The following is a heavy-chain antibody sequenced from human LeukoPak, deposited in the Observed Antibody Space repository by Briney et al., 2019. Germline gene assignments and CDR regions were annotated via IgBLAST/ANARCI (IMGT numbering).Heavy chain of an antibody. CDR3: ARALSRGLMVSFDY. J-gene: IGHJ4*02. V-gene: IGHV1-3*01. D-gene: IGHD3-16*01. CDR2: INAGNGNT. CDR1: GYTFTSYA. Sequence: ASVNVSCKASGYTFTSYAMHWVRQAPGQRLEWMGWINAGNGNTKYSQKFQGRVTITRDTSASTAYMELSSLRSEDTAVYYCARALSRGLMVSFDYWGQGTLVTVSS.